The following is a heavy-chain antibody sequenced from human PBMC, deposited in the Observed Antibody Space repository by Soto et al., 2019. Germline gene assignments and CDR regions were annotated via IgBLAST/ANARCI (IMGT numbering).Heavy chain of an antibody. J-gene: IGHJ4*02. Sequence: GSLRLSCAASGFSFTNFAMSWVRQAPGKGLARVAGIGASGDITWYADSVKGRLSNSRDNSKNTLYLQLNSLRFEDTAVYYCAKDDFTDRGDDYFDYWGQGTLVTVSS. D-gene: IGHD2-21*02. CDR2: IGASGDIT. CDR1: GFSFTNFA. CDR3: AKDDFTDRGDDYFDY. V-gene: IGHV3-23*01.